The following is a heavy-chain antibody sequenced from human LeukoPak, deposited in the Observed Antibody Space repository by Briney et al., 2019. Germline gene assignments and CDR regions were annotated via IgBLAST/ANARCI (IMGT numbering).Heavy chain of an antibody. CDR2: VYYTRSA. J-gene: IGHJ4*02. CDR1: GDSISSYY. D-gene: IGHD6-13*01. V-gene: IGHV4-59*01. Sequence: SETLSLTCTVSGDSISSYYWNWIRQPPGKGLEWIGYVYYTRSANYNPPLRGRVTISVDTSKNHFSLKLSSVTAADTAVYYCARSVGGSSWSPSYYWGQGTLVTVSS. CDR3: ARSVGGSSWSPSYY.